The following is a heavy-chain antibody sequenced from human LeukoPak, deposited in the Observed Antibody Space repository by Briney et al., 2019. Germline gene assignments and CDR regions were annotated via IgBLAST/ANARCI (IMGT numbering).Heavy chain of an antibody. J-gene: IGHJ4*02. V-gene: IGHV1-3*01. CDR1: GYTSTNYV. D-gene: IGHD2-21*01. CDR3: ARDDCGDTCYPGGY. CDR2: INAGNGDT. Sequence: ASVKVSCKASGYTSTNYVIHWVRQAPGQRPEWMGWINAGNGDTKYSHHFLGRVTITRDTSASTACMEMSSLTSEDTALYYCARDDCGDTCYPGGYWGQGTLVAVSS.